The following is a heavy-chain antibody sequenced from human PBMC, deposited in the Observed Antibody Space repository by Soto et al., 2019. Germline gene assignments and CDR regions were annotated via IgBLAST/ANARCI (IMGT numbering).Heavy chain of an antibody. CDR3: TRHVDCSGGSCYSGYYYYMDV. CDR2: IRSKPNTDAT. V-gene: IGHV3-73*01. D-gene: IGHD2-15*01. J-gene: IGHJ6*03. CDR1: GFTFSDSA. Sequence: EVQLVESGGGLVQPGGFLKLSCVASGFTFSDSAMHWVRQASGKGLEWVGRIRSKPNTDATAYAASVKGRFTISRDDSKNTAYLQMNSLKTEDTAVYYCTRHVDCSGGSCYSGYYYYMDVWGKGTTVTVSS.